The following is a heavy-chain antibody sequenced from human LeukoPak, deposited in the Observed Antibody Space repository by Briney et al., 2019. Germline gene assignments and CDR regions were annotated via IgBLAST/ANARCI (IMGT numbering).Heavy chain of an antibody. Sequence: KPGESLKISCKGSGYSFTSYWIGWVRQMPGKGLEWMGIIYPGDSDTRYSPSFQGQVTISADKSISTAYLQWSSLKASDTAMYYCARHTNIGVLLWGAFDIWGQGTMVTVSS. CDR3: ARHTNIGVLLWGAFDI. D-gene: IGHD3-10*01. J-gene: IGHJ3*02. CDR1: GYSFTSYW. CDR2: IYPGDSDT. V-gene: IGHV5-51*01.